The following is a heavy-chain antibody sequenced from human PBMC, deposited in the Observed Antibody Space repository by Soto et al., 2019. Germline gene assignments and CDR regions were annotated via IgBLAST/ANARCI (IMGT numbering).Heavy chain of an antibody. J-gene: IGHJ6*01. Sequence: LSLTCAVSGYSISSGYYWGWIRQPPGKGLEWIGSIYHSGSTYYNPSLKSRVTISVDTSKNQFSLKLSSVTAADTAVYYCARDDCSGGSCYSDYGMDVWGRGTTVAVSS. D-gene: IGHD2-15*01. V-gene: IGHV4-38-2*01. CDR1: GYSISSGYY. CDR2: IYHSGST. CDR3: ARDDCSGGSCYSDYGMDV.